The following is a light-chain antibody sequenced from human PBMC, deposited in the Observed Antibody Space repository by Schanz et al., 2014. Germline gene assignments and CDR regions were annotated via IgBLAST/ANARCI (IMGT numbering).Light chain of an antibody. J-gene: IGKJ4*01. CDR2: GAS. CDR1: QSVSSK. CDR3: QQYNNWPPLT. Sequence: EIVMTQSPATLSVSPGERATLSCRASQSVSSKLAWYQQKPGQAPRLLIYGASNRAAGIPARFSGSGSGTEFTLTISSLQSEECAGYYCQQYNNWPPLTFGGGTKVEIK. V-gene: IGKV3-15*01.